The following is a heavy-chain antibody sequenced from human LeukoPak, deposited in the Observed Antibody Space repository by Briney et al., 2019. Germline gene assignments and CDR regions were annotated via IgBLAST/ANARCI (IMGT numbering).Heavy chain of an antibody. V-gene: IGHV3-21*05. CDR1: GFTFSSYS. D-gene: IGHD6-6*01. CDR2: MRRGSDYK. CDR3: ARELGVSRAFDI. Sequence: PGGSLRLSCAASGFTFSSYSMNWIRLTPGKGLQRVSYMRRGSDYKAYEDSVKGRFTISRDNGKNSLYLQMNSLTAEDTAVYYCARELGVSRAFDIWGQGTMVTVSS. J-gene: IGHJ3*02.